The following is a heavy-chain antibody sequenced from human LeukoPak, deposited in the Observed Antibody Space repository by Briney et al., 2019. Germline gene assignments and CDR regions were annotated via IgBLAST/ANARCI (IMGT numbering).Heavy chain of an antibody. D-gene: IGHD1-26*01. J-gene: IGHJ4*02. CDR1: EFTFSDYY. CDR2: ISYSGDTI. CDR3: ARLPGSLTWELLN. V-gene: IGHV3-11*01. Sequence: GGYLRRSCAASEFTFSDYYMSWIRQAPGKGLEWVSYISYSGDTIYYADSVKGRFTVSRDNAKNSLYLQMNSLRAEDTAVYYCARLPGSLTWELLNWGQGTLVTVSS.